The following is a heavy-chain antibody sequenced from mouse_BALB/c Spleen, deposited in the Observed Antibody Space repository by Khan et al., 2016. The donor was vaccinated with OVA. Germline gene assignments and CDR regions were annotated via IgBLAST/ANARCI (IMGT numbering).Heavy chain of an antibody. CDR2: INTNTGEP. CDR1: GYTFTNYG. D-gene: IGHD3-1*01. V-gene: IGHV9-3*02. Sequence: QIQLVQSGPELKKPGETVKISCKASGYTFTNYGMNWVKQAPGKGLKWMGWINTNTGEPTYAEEFKGRFAFSLETSASTAYLQINNLKNEDTATYFCARTGRAFDYWGQGTTLTVSS. J-gene: IGHJ2*01. CDR3: ARTGRAFDY.